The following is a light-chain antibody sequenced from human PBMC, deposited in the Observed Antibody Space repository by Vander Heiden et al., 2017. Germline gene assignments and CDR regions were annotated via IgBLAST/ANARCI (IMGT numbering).Light chain of an antibody. Sequence: DVQMTQPASSLSASVGDRVTITCRASQSISSYLNWYQQKPGKAPKLLIYAASSLQSGVPSRFSGSGSGTDFTLTISSLQPEDFATYYGQQSYSTPYTFGQGTKLEIK. V-gene: IGKV1-39*01. J-gene: IGKJ2*01. CDR1: QSISSY. CDR3: QQSYSTPYT. CDR2: AAS.